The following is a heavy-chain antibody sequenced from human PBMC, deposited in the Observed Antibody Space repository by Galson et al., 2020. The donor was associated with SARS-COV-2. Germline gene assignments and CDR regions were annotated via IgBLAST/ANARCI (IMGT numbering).Heavy chain of an antibody. V-gene: IGHV4-34*01. CDR3: TGGTTVVAPSPVLGLGPFYFYYYMDV. CDR2: INHGGGT. D-gene: IGHD2-2*02. J-gene: IGHJ6*03. CDR1: SGSFSGYS. Sequence: SETLSLTCAVYSGSFSGYSWTWVRQPPGRGLEWIGEINHGGGTDYNPSLKSRLTISIDTSKNQFSLKLRSVTAADTAIYYCTGGTTVVAPSPVLGLGPFYFYYYMDVWGKGTTVTVS.